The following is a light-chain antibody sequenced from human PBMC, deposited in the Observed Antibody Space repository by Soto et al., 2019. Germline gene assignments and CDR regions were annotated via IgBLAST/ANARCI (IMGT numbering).Light chain of an antibody. CDR2: SAS. CDR3: QKYNTAPLT. Sequence: DIQMTQSPSSLSASVGDRVTITCRASQDISVYLAWYQQKPGKVPKLLIYSASTLQSRVPSRFSGSGSGTDFTLTISSLQPEDVATYYCQKYNTAPLTFGQGTGLEIK. J-gene: IGKJ5*01. V-gene: IGKV1-27*01. CDR1: QDISVY.